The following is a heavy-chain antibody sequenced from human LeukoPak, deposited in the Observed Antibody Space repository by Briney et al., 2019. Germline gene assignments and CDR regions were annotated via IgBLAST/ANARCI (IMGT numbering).Heavy chain of an antibody. CDR2: IAYSGST. V-gene: IGHV4-59*01. CDR3: ARDSGKWNDDGYYHYMDV. CDR1: GGSIGSYY. Sequence: SETLSLTCTVSGGSIGSYYWTWIRQSPGNGLEWIGYIAYSGSTNYNPSLTSRLTISVDTSKNQFSLKLRSVTAADTAVYYCARDSGKWNDDGYYHYMDVWGKGTTVTISS. J-gene: IGHJ6*03. D-gene: IGHD1-1*01.